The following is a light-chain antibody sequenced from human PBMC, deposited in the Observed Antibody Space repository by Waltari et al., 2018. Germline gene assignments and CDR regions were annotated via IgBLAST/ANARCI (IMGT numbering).Light chain of an antibody. V-gene: IGKV3-15*01. J-gene: IGKJ1*01. Sequence: EIVMTQSPATLSVSPGERATFSCRASQSISSNLAWYQHRPGQAPRLLIYDASTRATGIPARFSGSGSGTEFTLTISSLQSEDFALYYCQQYNNWPQTFGQGTKVEIE. CDR2: DAS. CDR1: QSISSN. CDR3: QQYNNWPQT.